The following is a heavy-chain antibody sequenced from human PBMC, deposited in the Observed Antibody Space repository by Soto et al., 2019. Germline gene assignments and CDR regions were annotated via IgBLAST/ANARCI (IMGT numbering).Heavy chain of an antibody. CDR3: AKVDPLTTVKQCPLDI. Sequence: HPGGSLRLSCAASGFTFSSYGMHWVRQAPGKGLEWVAVISYDGSNKYYADSVKGRFTISRDNSKNTLYLQMNSLRAEDTAVYYCAKVDPLTTVKQCPLDIWGQGTMVTVSS. CDR2: ISYDGSNK. D-gene: IGHD4-17*01. CDR1: GFTFSSYG. J-gene: IGHJ3*02. V-gene: IGHV3-30*18.